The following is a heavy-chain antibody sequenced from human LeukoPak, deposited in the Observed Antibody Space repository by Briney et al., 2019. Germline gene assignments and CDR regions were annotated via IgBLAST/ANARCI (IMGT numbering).Heavy chain of an antibody. Sequence: GRSLRLSCAASGFTFSSYGMHWVRQAPGKGLEWVAVISYDGSNKYYADSVKGRFTISRDNSKNTLYLQMNSLRAEDTAVYYCASDGIDYYDSSGYEVDYWGQGTLVTVSS. CDR1: GFTFSSYG. CDR3: ASDGIDYYDSSGYEVDY. CDR2: ISYDGSNK. V-gene: IGHV3-30*03. J-gene: IGHJ4*02. D-gene: IGHD3-22*01.